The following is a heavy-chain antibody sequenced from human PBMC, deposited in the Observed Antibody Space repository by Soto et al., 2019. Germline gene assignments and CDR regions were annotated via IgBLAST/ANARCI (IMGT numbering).Heavy chain of an antibody. CDR1: GFTFSSYS. V-gene: IGHV3-21*01. J-gene: IGHJ3*02. D-gene: IGHD5-12*01. CDR3: AREVASDAFDI. CDR2: ISSSSSYI. Sequence: EVQLVESGGGLVKPGGSLRLSCAASGFTFSSYSMNWVRQAPGKGMEWVSSISSSSSYIYYADSVKGRFTISRDNAKNSPYLQMNSLRAEDTAVYYCAREVASDAFDIWGQGTMVTVSS.